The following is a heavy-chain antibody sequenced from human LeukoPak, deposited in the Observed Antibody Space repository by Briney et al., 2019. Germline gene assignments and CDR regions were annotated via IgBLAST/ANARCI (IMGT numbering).Heavy chain of an antibody. Sequence: GGSLRLSCAASGFSLSAYGVHWVRQAPGKGLEWVAVIWYDGTSKDYADSVKGRFTFSRDNSKNTLYLQMNSLRAEDTAVYYCSKSNSYSGSYPGPLYWGQGTLVTVSS. V-gene: IGHV3-30*02. J-gene: IGHJ4*02. CDR2: IWYDGTSK. CDR3: SKSNSYSGSYPGPLY. CDR1: GFSLSAYG. D-gene: IGHD1-26*01.